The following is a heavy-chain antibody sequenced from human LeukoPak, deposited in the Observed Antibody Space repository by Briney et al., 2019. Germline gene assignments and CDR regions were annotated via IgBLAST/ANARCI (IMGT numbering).Heavy chain of an antibody. J-gene: IGHJ4*02. CDR1: GYTFTSNA. CDR2: INTNTGNP. V-gene: IGHV7-4-1*02. CDR3: ARDGSYSGSGSLSYY. Sequence: ASVKVSCKASGYTFTSNALGWVRQAPGQGLEWMGWINTNTGNPTYAQGFTGRFVFSLDTSDNTAYLQISSLQAGDTAVYYCARDGSYSGSGSLSYYWGQGTLVTVSS. D-gene: IGHD3-10*01.